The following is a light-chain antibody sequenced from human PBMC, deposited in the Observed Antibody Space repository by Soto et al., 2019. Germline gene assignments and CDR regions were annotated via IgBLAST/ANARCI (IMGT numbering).Light chain of an antibody. CDR1: QSVSSSY. V-gene: IGKV3-20*01. J-gene: IGKJ1*01. CDR2: GAS. Sequence: EIVLTQSPGTLSLSPGERATLSCRASQSVSSSYLAWYQQKPGQAPRLLIYGASSRATGIPDRFSGSGSGTVFTLTISRLEPEDFAVYYCQQYETSLRTFGPGTKVDIK. CDR3: QQYETSLRT.